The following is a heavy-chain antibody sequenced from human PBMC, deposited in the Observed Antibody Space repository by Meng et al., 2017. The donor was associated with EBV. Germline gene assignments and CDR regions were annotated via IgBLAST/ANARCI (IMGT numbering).Heavy chain of an antibody. Sequence: GQLVQSWSDWNRPGVSVKVSCSASGYTFRNFAINWMRQVPGQGLEWMGWINTYSGKATFAQGFTGRFVFSLDTPVTTAHLQISGLKTEDSAVYYCARGVEENGSHYPFDSWGQGTLVTVSS. J-gene: IGHJ4*02. D-gene: IGHD1-1*01. CDR1: GYTFRNFA. CDR3: ARGVEENGSHYPFDS. V-gene: IGHV7-4-1*02. CDR2: INTYSGKA.